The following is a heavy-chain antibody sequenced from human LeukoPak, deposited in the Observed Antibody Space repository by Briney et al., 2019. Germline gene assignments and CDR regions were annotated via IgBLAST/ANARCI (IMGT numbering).Heavy chain of an antibody. J-gene: IGHJ4*02. CDR2: ISSSSSYI. D-gene: IGHD2-2*02. CDR3: ARGGPCSSTSCYIEWHFDY. Sequence: GGSLRLSCAASGFTFSSYSMNWVRQAPGKGLEWVSSISSSSSYIYYADSVKGRFTISRDNAKNSLYLQMNSLRAEDTAVYYCARGGPCSSTSCYIEWHFDYWGQGTLVTVSS. V-gene: IGHV3-21*01. CDR1: GFTFSSYS.